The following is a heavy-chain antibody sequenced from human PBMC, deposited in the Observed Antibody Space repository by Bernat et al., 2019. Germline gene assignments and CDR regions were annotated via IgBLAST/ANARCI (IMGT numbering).Heavy chain of an antibody. V-gene: IGHV3-23*01. CDR3: PKDSRISGPTPSSFDT. J-gene: IGHJ4*02. CDR1: GFSFSTYA. D-gene: IGHD1-20*01. Sequence: EVQLLESGGGLVQPGGSLRLSCAASGFSFSTYAMSWVRQAPGKGLEWVSHISGSGGSTYYADSVKGRFTISRDNPKNTLYLQMNSLRVEDTAIYYCPKDSRISGPTPSSFDTWGQGTLVTVSS. CDR2: ISGSGGST.